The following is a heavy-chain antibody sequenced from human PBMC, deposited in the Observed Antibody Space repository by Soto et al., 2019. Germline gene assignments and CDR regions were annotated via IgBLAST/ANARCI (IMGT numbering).Heavy chain of an antibody. CDR1: GGTFSSYA. J-gene: IGHJ5*02. CDR3: ARSGAIPPRFFDP. V-gene: IGHV1-69*13. D-gene: IGHD3-10*01. CDR2: IIPIFGTA. Sequence: AVKVSCKASGGTFSSYASSWVRQAPGQGLEWMGGIIPIFGTANYAQKFQGRVTITADESTSTAYMELSSLRSEDTAVYYCARSGAIPPRFFDPWGQGTLVTVSS.